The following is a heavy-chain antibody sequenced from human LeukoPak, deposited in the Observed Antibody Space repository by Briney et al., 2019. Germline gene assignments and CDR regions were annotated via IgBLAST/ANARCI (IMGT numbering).Heavy chain of an antibody. V-gene: IGHV3-7*01. Sequence: GGSLRLSCAASGFTFSSYWMSWVRQAPGKGLEWVANIKQDVSEKYYVDSVKGRFTISRDNAKNSLYLQMNSLRAEDTAVYYCARDLQCGGDCHYDALDIWGQGTMVTVSS. CDR2: IKQDVSEK. J-gene: IGHJ3*02. CDR3: ARDLQCGGDCHYDALDI. CDR1: GFTFSSYW. D-gene: IGHD2-21*02.